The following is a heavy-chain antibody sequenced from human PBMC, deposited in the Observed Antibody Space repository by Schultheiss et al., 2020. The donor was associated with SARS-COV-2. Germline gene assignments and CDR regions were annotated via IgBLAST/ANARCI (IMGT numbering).Heavy chain of an antibody. CDR3: SRGFGVAGNGY. CDR1: GYSITSGYF. D-gene: IGHD3-3*01. J-gene: IGHJ4*02. CDR2: IYHSVTT. Sequence: SQTLSLTCAVSGYSITSGYFWGWIRQPPGKGLGWIGSIYHSVTTHFNPSLTSRVNISIDTSKNQLSLKLNSVSAADTAVYYCSRGFGVAGNGYWGQG. V-gene: IGHV4-38-2*01.